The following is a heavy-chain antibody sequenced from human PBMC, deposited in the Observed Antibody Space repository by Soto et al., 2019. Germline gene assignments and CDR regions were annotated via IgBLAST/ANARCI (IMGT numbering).Heavy chain of an antibody. V-gene: IGHV3-21*06. J-gene: IGHJ4*02. CDR1: GFTFTRYS. Sequence: LRLSCAASGFTFTRYSMNWVRQAPGKGLEWVSSISSTTNYIYYGDSMKGRFTISRDNAKNSLYLEMNSLRAEDTAVYYCARESEDFTSNFDYWGQGTLVTVSS. CDR3: ARESEDFTSNFDY. CDR2: ISSTTNYI.